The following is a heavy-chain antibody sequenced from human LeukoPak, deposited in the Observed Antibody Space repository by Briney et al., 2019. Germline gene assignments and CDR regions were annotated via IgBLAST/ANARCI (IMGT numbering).Heavy chain of an antibody. J-gene: IGHJ4*02. Sequence: GGSLRLSCAASGFTFSSYAMHWVRQAPGKGLEWVAVISYDGSNKYYADSVKGRFTISRDNSKNTLYLQMNSLRAEDTAVYYCARDSFSGPTSQDYWGQGTLVTVSS. CDR2: ISYDGSNK. D-gene: IGHD2-15*01. V-gene: IGHV3-30-3*01. CDR1: GFTFSSYA. CDR3: ARDSFSGPTSQDY.